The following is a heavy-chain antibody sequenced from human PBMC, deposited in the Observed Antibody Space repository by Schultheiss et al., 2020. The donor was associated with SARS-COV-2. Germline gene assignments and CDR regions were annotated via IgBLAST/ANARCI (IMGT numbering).Heavy chain of an antibody. J-gene: IGHJ6*02. CDR2: ISAYNGNT. CDR1: GYTFTSYG. V-gene: IGHV1-18*01. CDR3: ARDLQGLELLDRVYYYYGMDV. Sequence: GGSLRLSCKASGYTFTSYGISWVRQAPGQGLEWMGWISAYNGNTNYAQKLQGRVTMTTDTSTSTAYMELRGLRSDDTAVYYCARDLQGLELLDRVYYYYGMDVWGQGTTVTVSS. D-gene: IGHD1-7*01.